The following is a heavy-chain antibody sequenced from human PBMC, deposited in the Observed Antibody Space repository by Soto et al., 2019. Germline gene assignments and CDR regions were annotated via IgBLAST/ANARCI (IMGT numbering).Heavy chain of an antibody. V-gene: IGHV4-59*08. J-gene: IGHJ6*02. D-gene: IGHD1-1*01. CDR2: LYYSGTT. Sequence: PSETLSLTCTVSGDSISGYDWTWIRQPPGKGLEWIGFLYYSGTTNYNPSLNSRVTMSVDTSKNQLSLKLTSVTAADTAVYYCASQNNPYYYYGMDVWGQGTTVTVS. CDR1: GDSISGYD. CDR3: ASQNNPYYYYGMDV.